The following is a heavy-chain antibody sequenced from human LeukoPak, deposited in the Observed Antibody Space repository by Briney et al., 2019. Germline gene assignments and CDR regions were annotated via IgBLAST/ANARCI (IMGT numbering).Heavy chain of an antibody. CDR3: AKYANRIYDGSGYYQPIFDY. J-gene: IGHJ4*02. CDR1: GFTFSSYA. CDR2: ISGSGGST. Sequence: GGSLRLSCAASGFTFSSYAMSWVRQAPGKGLEWVSAISGSGGSTYYADSVKGWFTISRDNSKNTLYLQMNSLRAEDTAVYYCAKYANRIYDGSGYYQPIFDYWGQGTLVTVSS. D-gene: IGHD3-22*01. V-gene: IGHV3-23*01.